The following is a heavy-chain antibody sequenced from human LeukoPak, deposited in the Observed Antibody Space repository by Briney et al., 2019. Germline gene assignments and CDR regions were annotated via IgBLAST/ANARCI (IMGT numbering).Heavy chain of an antibody. CDR2: IYYSGTT. V-gene: IGHV4-59*11. Sequence: SETLSHTCTVSGGSISSHYWSWIRQPPGKGLEWIGYIYYSGTTNYNPSLKSRVTISVDTSKNQFSLKLSSVTAADTAVYYCARGVYIAAAQYGYWGQGTLVTVSS. D-gene: IGHD6-13*01. J-gene: IGHJ4*02. CDR1: GGSISSHY. CDR3: ARGVYIAAAQYGY.